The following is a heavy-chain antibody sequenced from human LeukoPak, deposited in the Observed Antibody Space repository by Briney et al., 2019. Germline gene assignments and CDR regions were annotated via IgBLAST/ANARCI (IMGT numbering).Heavy chain of an antibody. Sequence: ASVKVSCKASGYTFTGYYMHWVRQAPGQGLEWMGWINSNSGGTNYAQKFQGRVTMTRDTSISTAYMELSRLRSDDTAVYYCARESEVLWFGELSSGGRLPRFDYWGQGTLVTVSS. CDR1: GYTFTGYY. D-gene: IGHD3-10*01. J-gene: IGHJ4*02. CDR2: INSNSGGT. CDR3: ARESEVLWFGELSSGGRLPRFDY. V-gene: IGHV1-2*02.